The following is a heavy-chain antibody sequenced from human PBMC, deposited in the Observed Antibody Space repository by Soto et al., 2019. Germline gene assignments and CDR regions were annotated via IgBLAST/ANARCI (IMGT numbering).Heavy chain of an antibody. V-gene: IGHV1-46*01. CDR1: GYTFTSYY. CDR3: ARAIYSSGWKSYYGMDV. J-gene: IGHJ6*02. CDR2: INPSGGST. D-gene: IGHD6-19*01. Sequence: GASVKVSCKASGYTFTSYYMHWVRQAPGQGLEWMGIINPSGGSTSYAQKFQGRVTMTRDTSTSTVYMELSSLRSEDTAVYYCARAIYSSGWKSYYGMDVWGQGTTVTV.